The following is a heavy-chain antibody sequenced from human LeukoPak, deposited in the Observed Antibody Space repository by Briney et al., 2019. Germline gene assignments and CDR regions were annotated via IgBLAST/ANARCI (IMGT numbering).Heavy chain of an antibody. Sequence: GESLKISCKGSGYSFTSYWIGWVRQMPGKGLEWMGIIYPGDSDTRYSPSFQGQVTISADKSISTAYLQWSSLKASDTAMYYCARHRNPTGSSPQDYYYYMDVWGKGTTVTVSS. CDR3: ARHRNPTGSSPQDYYYYMDV. CDR2: IYPGDSDT. J-gene: IGHJ6*03. D-gene: IGHD6-6*01. V-gene: IGHV5-51*01. CDR1: GYSFTSYW.